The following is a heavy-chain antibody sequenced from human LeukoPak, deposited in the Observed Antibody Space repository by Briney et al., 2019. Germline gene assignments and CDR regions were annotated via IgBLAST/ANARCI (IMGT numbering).Heavy chain of an antibody. D-gene: IGHD1-26*01. V-gene: IGHV3-9*01. J-gene: IGHJ4*02. CDR2: INWNSATV. CDR1: GFSFDDYA. Sequence: PGGSLRLSCAASGFSFDDYAMHWVRQAPGKGLEWVSSINWNSATVDYADSVKGRFTISRDNSRNTLYLQMNSLRGDDTAVYYCAKDVGKWESLHFFDYWGQGTLVTVSS. CDR3: AKDVGKWESLHFFDY.